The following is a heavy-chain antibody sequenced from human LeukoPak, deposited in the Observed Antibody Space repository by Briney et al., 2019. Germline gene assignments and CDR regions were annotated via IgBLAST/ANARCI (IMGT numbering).Heavy chain of an antibody. CDR1: GGSVSDYY. CDR3: ASRKLGNDY. V-gene: IGHV4-59*02. J-gene: IGHJ4*02. Sequence: SETLSLTCTISGGSVSDYYWSWIRQSPGKGLEWIGYIYYTGSTSYNPSLKSRVTISADTSKNEFSLKLNSVTAADMAVYYCASRKLGNDYWGQGTLVTVSS. CDR2: IYYTGST. D-gene: IGHD7-27*01.